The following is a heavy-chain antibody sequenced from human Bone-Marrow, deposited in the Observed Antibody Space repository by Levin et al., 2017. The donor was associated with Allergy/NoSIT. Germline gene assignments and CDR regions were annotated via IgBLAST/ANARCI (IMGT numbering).Heavy chain of an antibody. CDR1: GGTFSSYA. J-gene: IGHJ4*02. D-gene: IGHD6-19*01. CDR3: ARGRPSSSGWYGWGY. V-gene: IGHV1-69*06. Sequence: SVKVSCKASGGTFSSYAISWVRQAPGQGLEWMGGIIPIFGTANYAQKFQGRVTITADKSTSTAYMELSSLRSEDTAVYYCARGRPSSSGWYGWGYWGQGTLVTVSS. CDR2: IIPIFGTA.